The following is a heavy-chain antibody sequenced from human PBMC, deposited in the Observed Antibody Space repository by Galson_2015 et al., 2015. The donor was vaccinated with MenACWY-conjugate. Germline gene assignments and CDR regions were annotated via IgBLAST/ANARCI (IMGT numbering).Heavy chain of an antibody. CDR1: GYSFTNYW. Sequence: QSGAEVKKPGESPKISCTVSGYSFTNYWIGWVRQMPEKGLEWMGIIYPGNSDSIYSPSFQGQVTISADKSISTAYLQWSSLKASDTAMYYCARAYYYDNSGYEDYWGQGTLVTVSS. D-gene: IGHD3-22*01. J-gene: IGHJ4*02. V-gene: IGHV5-51*01. CDR2: IYPGNSDS. CDR3: ARAYYYDNSGYEDY.